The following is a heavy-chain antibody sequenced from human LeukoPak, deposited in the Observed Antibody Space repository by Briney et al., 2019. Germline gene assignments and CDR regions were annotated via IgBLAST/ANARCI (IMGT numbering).Heavy chain of an antibody. CDR3: AGEVVVVPAALPSYYYYGMDV. Sequence: SVKVSCKASGGTFSSYAISWVRQAPGQGLAWMGGIIPISGTANYEQKFQGRVTITADESTSTAYMELSSLRSEDTAVYYCAGEVVVVPAALPSYYYYGMDVWGQGTTVTVSS. D-gene: IGHD2-2*01. V-gene: IGHV1-69*13. CDR2: IIPISGTA. CDR1: GGTFSSYA. J-gene: IGHJ6*02.